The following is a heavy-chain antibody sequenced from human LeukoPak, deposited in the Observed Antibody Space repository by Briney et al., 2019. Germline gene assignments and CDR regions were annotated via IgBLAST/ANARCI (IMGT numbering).Heavy chain of an antibody. Sequence: ASVKVSCKASGYTFINNDISWVRQAPGQGLEWMGWISAYNGNTNYAQKFQGRVTMTTDTSTSTAYMELRSLRSDDTAVYYCARGGDSSSWYNWFDPWGQGTLVTVSS. J-gene: IGHJ5*02. CDR2: ISAYNGNT. CDR3: ARGGDSSSWYNWFDP. CDR1: GYTFINND. D-gene: IGHD6-13*01. V-gene: IGHV1-18*04.